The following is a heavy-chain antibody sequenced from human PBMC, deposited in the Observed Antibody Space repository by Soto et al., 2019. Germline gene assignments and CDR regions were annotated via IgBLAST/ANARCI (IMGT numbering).Heavy chain of an antibody. V-gene: IGHV3-7*01. Sequence: LSLTCAASGFTFSSYWMSWVRQAPGKGLEWVANIKQDGSEKYYVDSVKGRFTISRDNAKNSLYLQMNSLRAEDTAVYYCARDDYGGKDAFDIWGQGTMVTVSS. J-gene: IGHJ3*02. CDR2: IKQDGSEK. CDR3: ARDDYGGKDAFDI. CDR1: GFTFSSYW. D-gene: IGHD4-17*01.